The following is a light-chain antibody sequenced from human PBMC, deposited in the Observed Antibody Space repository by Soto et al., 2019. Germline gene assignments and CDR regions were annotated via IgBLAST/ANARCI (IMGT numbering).Light chain of an antibody. CDR3: QQSRSTPRT. J-gene: IGKJ1*01. Sequence: DIQMTQSPSSLSASAGDRAALTCRASQSISSYLNWYQQKPGKAPKLLIYGTSNLQSGVPSRFSGSGSGTDFTLTINSLQPEDFATYYCQQSRSTPRTFGQGTKVEIK. CDR2: GTS. V-gene: IGKV1-39*01. CDR1: QSISSY.